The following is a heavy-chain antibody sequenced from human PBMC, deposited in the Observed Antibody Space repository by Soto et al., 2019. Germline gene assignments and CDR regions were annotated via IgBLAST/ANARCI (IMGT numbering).Heavy chain of an antibody. CDR2: INSDGGTT. CDR3: ERRNSGWELGD. CDR1: GFTFSNYW. D-gene: IGHD1-26*01. Sequence: GGSLRLSCAASGFTFSNYWMHWVRQAPGKGLVWVSHINSDGGTTSYADSVKGRFTISRDNAKNTLYLQMDSLRPEDTAVYYCERRNSGWELGDWGQGTLVTVSS. V-gene: IGHV3-74*01. J-gene: IGHJ4*02.